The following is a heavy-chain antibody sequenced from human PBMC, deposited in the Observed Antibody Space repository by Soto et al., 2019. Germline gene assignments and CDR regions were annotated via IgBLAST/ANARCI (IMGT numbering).Heavy chain of an antibody. V-gene: IGHV3-23*01. D-gene: IGHD6-13*01. J-gene: IGHJ4*02. CDR2: IIHSGDST. Sequence: EVQLLESGGGFVQPGGSLRLSCAASGFTFSTYAMSWVRQAPGKGLEWVSKIIHSGDSTYYADSVKGRFTISRDNSKNTVYLQMNSLRAEDTAVYYCATGQQLGYWGQGTLVTVSS. CDR3: ATGQQLGY. CDR1: GFTFSTYA.